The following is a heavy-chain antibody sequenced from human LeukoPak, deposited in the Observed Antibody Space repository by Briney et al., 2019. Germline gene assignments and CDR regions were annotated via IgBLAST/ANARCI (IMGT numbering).Heavy chain of an antibody. V-gene: IGHV4-61*01. CDR1: GGSVNSGTYY. J-gene: IGHJ4*02. Sequence: SETLSLTCTVSGGSVNSGTYYWSWIRQPPGRGLEWIGYIYYNENTNYNPSLKSRVTISVDTSKNQFSLKLSSVTAADTAMYFCARVCSGTSCNGTPFDYWGQGTRVTVSS. D-gene: IGHD2-2*01. CDR3: ARVCSGTSCNGTPFDY. CDR2: IYYNENT.